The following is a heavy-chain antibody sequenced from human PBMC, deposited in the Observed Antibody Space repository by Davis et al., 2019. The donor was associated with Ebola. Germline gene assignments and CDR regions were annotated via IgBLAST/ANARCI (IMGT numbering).Heavy chain of an antibody. J-gene: IGHJ6*03. CDR2: ISGSGGST. V-gene: IGHV3-23*01. Sequence: GESLKISCAASGFTFSSYAMSWVRQAPGKGLEWVSAISGSGGSTYYADSVKGRFTISRDNSKNTLYLQMNSLRAEDTAVYYCAKDPRDTAMVNYYYYYMDVWGKGTTVTVSS. D-gene: IGHD5-18*01. CDR1: GFTFSSYA. CDR3: AKDPRDTAMVNYYYYYMDV.